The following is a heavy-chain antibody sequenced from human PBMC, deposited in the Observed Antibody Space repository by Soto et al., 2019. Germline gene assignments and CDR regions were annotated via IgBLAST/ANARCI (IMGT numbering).Heavy chain of an antibody. CDR1: GGTFSSYT. V-gene: IGHV1-69*02. CDR2: IIPILGIA. D-gene: IGHD2-2*01. CDR3: ARLMPYPRWYCDL. J-gene: IGHJ2*01. Sequence: QVQLVQSGAEVKKPGSSVKVSCKASGGTFSSYTISWVRQAPGQGLEWMGRIIPILGIANYAQKFQGRVTITADKSTSTAYMELSSLRSEDTAVYYCARLMPYPRWYCDLWGRGTLVTVSS.